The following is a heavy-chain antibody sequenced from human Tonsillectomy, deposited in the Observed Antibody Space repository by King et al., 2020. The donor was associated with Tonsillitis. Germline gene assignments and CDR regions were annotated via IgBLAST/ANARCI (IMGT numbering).Heavy chain of an antibody. D-gene: IGHD6-19*01. Sequence: VQLVQSGAEVKKPGSSVKVSCKASGGTFSSYSISWVRQAPGQGLEWMGGIIPILGKTYYEQKFQGRLTVNADESTSTVYMELSGLISDDTAVYYCARDPPRAKWLAKWFDPWGQGTLVTVSS. J-gene: IGHJ5*02. CDR2: IIPILGKT. CDR1: GGTFSSYS. CDR3: ARDPPRAKWLAKWFDP. V-gene: IGHV1-69*01.